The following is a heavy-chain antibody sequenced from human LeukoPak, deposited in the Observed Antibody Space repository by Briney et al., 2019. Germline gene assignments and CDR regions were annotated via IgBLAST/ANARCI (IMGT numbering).Heavy chain of an antibody. Sequence: PSETLSLTCTVSGGSISSYYWSWIRQPPGKGLEWIGCIYYSGSTNYNPSLKSRVTISVDTSKNQFSLKLSSVTAADTAVYYCARATYYYDSIDYWGQGTLVTVSS. CDR2: IYYSGST. J-gene: IGHJ4*02. CDR3: ARATYYYDSIDY. CDR1: GGSISSYY. V-gene: IGHV4-59*01. D-gene: IGHD3-22*01.